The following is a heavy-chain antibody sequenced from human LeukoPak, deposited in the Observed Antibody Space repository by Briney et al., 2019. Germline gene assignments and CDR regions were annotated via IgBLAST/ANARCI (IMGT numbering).Heavy chain of an antibody. J-gene: IGHJ4*02. CDR1: EYTFTNYY. D-gene: IGHD6-13*01. V-gene: IGHV1-46*01. CDR3: ARWAGRLISSSWLDY. Sequence: GASVKVSCKAAEYTFTNYYIHWVRQAPGQGLEWMGIINPSTGSTGFAEKFRGRVTMTTDTSTSTAYMELRSLRSDDTAVYYCARWAGRLISSSWLDYWGQGTLVTVSS. CDR2: INPSTGST.